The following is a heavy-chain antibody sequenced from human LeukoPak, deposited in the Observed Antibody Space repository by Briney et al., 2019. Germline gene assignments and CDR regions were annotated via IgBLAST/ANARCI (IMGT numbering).Heavy chain of an antibody. D-gene: IGHD6-19*01. CDR3: ARVRGGQWLAYYYYGMDV. CDR2: ISSSSSYI. Sequence: GGSLRLSCAAYGFTFSRYSMKWVRQAPGKGGEWVSSISSSSSYIYYADSVKGRFTISRDNAKTSLYLQMNSLRAEDTAVYYSARVRGGQWLAYYYYGMDVWGQGTTVTVSS. CDR1: GFTFSRYS. V-gene: IGHV3-21*01. J-gene: IGHJ6*02.